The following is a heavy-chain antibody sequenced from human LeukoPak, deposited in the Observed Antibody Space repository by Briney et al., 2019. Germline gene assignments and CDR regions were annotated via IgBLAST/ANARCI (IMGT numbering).Heavy chain of an antibody. D-gene: IGHD3-10*01. V-gene: IGHV3-30*01. J-gene: IGHJ4*02. CDR2: ISYDGSNK. CDR3: ARSEEPWGVIITGYFDY. CDR1: GFTFSSYA. Sequence: QPGGSLRLSCAASGFTFSSYAMHWVRQAPGKGLEWVAVISYDGSNKYYADSVKGRFTISRDNSKNTLYLQMNSLRAEDTAVYYCARSEEPWGVIITGYFDYWGQGTLVTVSS.